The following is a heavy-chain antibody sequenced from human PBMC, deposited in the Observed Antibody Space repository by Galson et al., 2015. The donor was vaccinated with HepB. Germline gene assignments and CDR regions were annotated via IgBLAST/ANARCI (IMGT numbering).Heavy chain of an antibody. CDR3: ARRVSTTGSTGTFDY. V-gene: IGHV1-69*10. D-gene: IGHD1-1*01. J-gene: IGHJ4*02. CDR1: GGTFSSNA. CDR2: IIPVLAIA. Sequence: SVKVSCKASGGTFSSNAISWVRQAPGQGLEWMGGIIPVLAIANYAQSFQGSVTITADESTCTAYLEVSSLRSEDTAVYYCARRVSTTGSTGTFDYWGQGTLATVSS.